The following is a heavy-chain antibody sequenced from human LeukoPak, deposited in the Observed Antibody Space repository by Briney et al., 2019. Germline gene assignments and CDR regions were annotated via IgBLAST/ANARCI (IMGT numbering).Heavy chain of an antibody. D-gene: IGHD3-9*01. V-gene: IGHV3-21*04. CDR2: IGFISGYI. J-gene: IGHJ3*02. CDR1: GFTFSNFN. Sequence: GGSLRLSCAASGFTFSNFNMNWVRQAPGKGLEWVSSIGFISGYIFYADSAKGRFTIARDNAKNSLYLQMNSLRAEDTALYYCAKDLEVFDDIFDAFDIWGQGTMVTVSS. CDR3: AKDLEVFDDIFDAFDI.